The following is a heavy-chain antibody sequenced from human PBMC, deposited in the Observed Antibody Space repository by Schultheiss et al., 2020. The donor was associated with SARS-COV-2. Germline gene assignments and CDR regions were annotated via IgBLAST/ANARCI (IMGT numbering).Heavy chain of an antibody. V-gene: IGHV3-7*01. Sequence: GGSLRLSCAASGFTFSDHYMDWVRQAPGKGLEWVANIKHDGSEKTYVNSVKGRFTISRDNAKNSLYLQMNSLRVEDTAVYYCARLGSGWYLSDYWGQGTLVTVSS. D-gene: IGHD6-19*01. CDR2: IKHDGSEK. CDR1: GFTFSDHY. CDR3: ARLGSGWYLSDY. J-gene: IGHJ4*02.